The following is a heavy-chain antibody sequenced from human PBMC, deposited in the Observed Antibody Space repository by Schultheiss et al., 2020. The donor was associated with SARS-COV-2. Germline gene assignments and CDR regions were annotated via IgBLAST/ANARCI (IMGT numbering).Heavy chain of an antibody. J-gene: IGHJ4*02. CDR1: GFTFSDYY. CDR3: ARGGSSGYSY. CDR2: ISSCSPI. D-gene: IGHD3-22*01. Sequence: GGSLRLSCAASGFTFSDYYMNWVRQAPGKGLEWVSSISSCSPIFYADSVKGRFTISRDNAKTSLYLQMYLQMNSLRAEDTAVFYCARGGSSGYSYWGQGTLVTVSS. V-gene: IGHV3-69-1*01.